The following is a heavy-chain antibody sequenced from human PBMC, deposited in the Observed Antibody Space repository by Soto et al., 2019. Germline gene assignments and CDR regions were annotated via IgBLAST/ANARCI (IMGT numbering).Heavy chain of an antibody. CDR2: IWYDGSIK. V-gene: IGHV3-33*01. CDR1: GFTFHTYG. Sequence: GSLRLSCAASGFTFHTYGMHWVRQFPGKGLQWVAIIWYDGSIKYYADSVRGRFTVSRHNSKNTLYLHMNSLRDEDTAVYYCARIDCTGDNCNPYYHYGMDVWGQGTAVTVSS. J-gene: IGHJ6*02. D-gene: IGHD2-8*02. CDR3: ARIDCTGDNCNPYYHYGMDV.